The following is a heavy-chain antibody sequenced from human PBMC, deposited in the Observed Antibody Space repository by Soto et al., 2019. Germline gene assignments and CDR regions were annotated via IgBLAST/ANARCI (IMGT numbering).Heavy chain of an antibody. CDR2: IYYSGGT. Sequence: QVQLQESGPGLVKPSQTLSLTCTVSGGSISSGDSYWSWIRQTPGKGLEWIGYIYYSGGTYYNPSLKGRVTISGDTFKNQCSLKLSSVTAADTAVYYCARDVRGSYFDSWGQGTLVTVSS. D-gene: IGHD3-16*01. CDR1: GGSISSGDSY. CDR3: ARDVRGSYFDS. V-gene: IGHV4-30-4*01. J-gene: IGHJ4*02.